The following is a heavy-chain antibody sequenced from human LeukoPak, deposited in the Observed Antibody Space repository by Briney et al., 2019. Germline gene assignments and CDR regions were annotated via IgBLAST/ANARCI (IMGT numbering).Heavy chain of an antibody. CDR3: ARDFSSSRRDDAFDI. CDR1: GFTFSSRDW. D-gene: IGHD6-13*01. Sequence: GGSLRLSCVASGFTFSSRDWMTWVRQAPGKGLEWVANIKQDGSEKNYVDSVKGRFTISRDNAKNSLYLQMNSLRAEDTAVYYCARDFSSSRRDDAFDIWGQGTMVTVSS. V-gene: IGHV3-7*01. J-gene: IGHJ3*02. CDR2: IKQDGSEK.